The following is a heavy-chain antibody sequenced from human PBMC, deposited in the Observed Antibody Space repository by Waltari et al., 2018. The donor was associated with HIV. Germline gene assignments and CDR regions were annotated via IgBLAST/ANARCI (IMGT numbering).Heavy chain of an antibody. CDR1: GDSISNSNYF. CDR3: ARHALRVGAAYWSFDL. V-gene: IGHV4-39*01. D-gene: IGHD1-26*01. J-gene: IGHJ2*01. CDR2: IYYSKAS. Sequence: QLQLQESGPGLVKPSETLSLTCTVSGDSISNSNYFLGWIRQPPGKGLEWVGRIYYSKASDYNPSLKSRITISVDQSKNQCSLKVKAVTAADTAVYYGARHALRVGAAYWSFDLWGRGTLVTVSS.